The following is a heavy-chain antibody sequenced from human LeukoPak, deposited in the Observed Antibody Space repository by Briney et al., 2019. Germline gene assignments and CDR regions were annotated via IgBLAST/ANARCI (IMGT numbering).Heavy chain of an antibody. Sequence: SVKVSCKSSGGTFRNYAMSWVRQAPGQGLEWMRGLIPISDTPKYAQKFQGRLTISTDESTSTAYMELSSLTSKDTAVYYCARSLAVAVAGAGHDYWGQGTLVTVSS. J-gene: IGHJ4*02. CDR2: LIPISDTP. CDR1: GGTFRNYA. CDR3: ARSLAVAVAGAGHDY. D-gene: IGHD6-19*01. V-gene: IGHV1-69*05.